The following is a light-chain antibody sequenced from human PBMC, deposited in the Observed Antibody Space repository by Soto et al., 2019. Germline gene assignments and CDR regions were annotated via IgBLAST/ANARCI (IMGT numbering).Light chain of an antibody. V-gene: IGLV1-47*01. CDR1: SSNIGRNY. CDR2: RDN. J-gene: IGLJ2*01. Sequence: QSVLTQTPSVSGTPGQRVNISCSGSSSNIGRNYVYWYHQFPGTAPKLLIYRDNERPSGVPDRFSGSKSGNSASLAISGLRSGDEADYYCATWDDSRGGPVFGGGTKVTVL. CDR3: ATWDDSRGGPV.